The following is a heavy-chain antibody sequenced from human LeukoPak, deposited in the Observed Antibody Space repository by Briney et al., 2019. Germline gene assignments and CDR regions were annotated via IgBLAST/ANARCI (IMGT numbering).Heavy chain of an antibody. CDR3: ARDLAVAGSFDY. CDR1: GFTLSNYN. V-gene: IGHV3-48*02. J-gene: IGHJ4*02. Sequence: GGSLRLSCAASGFTLSNYNMNWVRQAPGKGLEWVSYISSSSSTIYYADSVEGRFTISRDNAKNSLYLQMNSLRDEDTAVHYCARDLAVAGSFDYWDQGTLVTVSS. D-gene: IGHD6-19*01. CDR2: ISSSSSTI.